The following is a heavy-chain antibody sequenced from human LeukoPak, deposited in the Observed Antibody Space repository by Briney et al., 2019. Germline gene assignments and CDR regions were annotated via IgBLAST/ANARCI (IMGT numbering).Heavy chain of an antibody. CDR1: GYTFTGYY. CDR3: ARGGYSSGFLPDFDY. V-gene: IGHV1-2*02. CDR2: INPNSGGT. Sequence: ASVKVSCKASGYTFTGYYMHWMRQAPGQGLEWMGWINPNSGGTNYAQKFQGRVTMTRDTSISTAYMELSRLRSDDTAVYYCARGGYSSGFLPDFDYWGQGTLVTVSS. J-gene: IGHJ4*02. D-gene: IGHD6-19*01.